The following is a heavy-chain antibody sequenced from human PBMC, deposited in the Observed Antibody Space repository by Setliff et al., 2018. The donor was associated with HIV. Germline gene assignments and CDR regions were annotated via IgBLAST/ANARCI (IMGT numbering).Heavy chain of an antibody. V-gene: IGHV4-4*08. CDR1: GGSISSYY. CDR3: ARGGSWLKFDN. Sequence: PSETLSLTCTVSGGSISSYYWSWIRQPPGKGLEWIGYIYPSGSTNYNPFLKSPVTMSTDTSKNQFSLELSSVTTSDTAVYYCARGGSWLKFDNWGQGTLVTVSS. D-gene: IGHD3-22*01. CDR2: IYPSGST. J-gene: IGHJ4*02.